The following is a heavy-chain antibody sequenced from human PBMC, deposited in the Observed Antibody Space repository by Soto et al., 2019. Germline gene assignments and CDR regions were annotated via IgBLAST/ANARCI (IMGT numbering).Heavy chain of an antibody. Sequence: EVQLLESGGGLVQLGGSLRLSCAAAGFTFSIYAMSWVRQAPGKGWEWVSAISGSGGSTYYADSVKGRFTISRDNSKNTLYLQMNSLRADDTAVYYCAKATRGGAATLIRDYWGQGTLVTVSS. CDR3: AKATRGGAATLIRDY. J-gene: IGHJ4*02. V-gene: IGHV3-23*01. D-gene: IGHD6-13*01. CDR2: ISGSGGST. CDR1: GFTFSIYA.